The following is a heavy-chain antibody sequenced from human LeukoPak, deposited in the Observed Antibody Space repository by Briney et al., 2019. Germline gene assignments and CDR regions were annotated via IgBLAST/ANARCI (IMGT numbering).Heavy chain of an antibody. J-gene: IGHJ3*02. CDR1: GGSISSYY. D-gene: IGHD5-24*01. CDR3: AGRLWRRDGYNLSPFDI. CDR2: IYYSGST. V-gene: IGHV4-59*01. Sequence: PSETLSLTCTVSGGSISSYYWNWIRQPPGKGLEWIGYIYYSGSTNYNPSLKSRVTISVDTSKNQFSLKLSSVTAADTAVYYCAGRLWRRDGYNLSPFDIWGQGTMVTVSS.